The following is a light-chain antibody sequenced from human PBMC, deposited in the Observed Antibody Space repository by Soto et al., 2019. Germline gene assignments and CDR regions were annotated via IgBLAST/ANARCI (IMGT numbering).Light chain of an antibody. CDR1: QSVSSI. CDR3: QQYNNWSPYT. Sequence: EIVMTQYPATLSVSPGDRATLSCRASQSVSSILAWYQQKPGQAPRLLIYGASTRATGIPARFSGSGSGTEFTLTISSLQSEDFAVYYCQQYNNWSPYTFGQGTKLEIK. CDR2: GAS. J-gene: IGKJ2*01. V-gene: IGKV3-15*01.